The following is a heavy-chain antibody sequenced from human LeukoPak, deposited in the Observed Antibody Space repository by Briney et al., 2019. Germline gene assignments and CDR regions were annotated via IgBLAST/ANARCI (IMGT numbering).Heavy chain of an antibody. CDR3: AKDHYLSAGTTPPDFGY. V-gene: IGHV3-30*02. CDR2: IRYDGSNK. Sequence: PGGSLRLSCAASGFTFSSYGMHWVRQAPGKGLEWVAFIRYDGSNKYYADSVKGRFTISRDNSKNTLYLQMNSLRAEDTAVYYCAKDHYLSAGTTPPDFGYWGQGTLVTVSS. D-gene: IGHD1-1*01. CDR1: GFTFSSYG. J-gene: IGHJ4*02.